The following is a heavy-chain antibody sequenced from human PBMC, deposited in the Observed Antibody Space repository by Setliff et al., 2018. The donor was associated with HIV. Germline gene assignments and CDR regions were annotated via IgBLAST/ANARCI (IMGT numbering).Heavy chain of an antibody. V-gene: IGHV3-7*03. Sequence: PGGSLRLSCIASGFTFSKFWMRWVRQAPGKGLERVADIKQDGSEKYYVDSVKGRFTISRDNAKNSLYLQMNSLRAEDTAVYYCARGGDRQQLVLIDYWGQGTLVTVSS. CDR1: GFTFSKFW. J-gene: IGHJ4*02. CDR3: ARGGDRQQLVLIDY. D-gene: IGHD6-13*01. CDR2: IKQDGSEK.